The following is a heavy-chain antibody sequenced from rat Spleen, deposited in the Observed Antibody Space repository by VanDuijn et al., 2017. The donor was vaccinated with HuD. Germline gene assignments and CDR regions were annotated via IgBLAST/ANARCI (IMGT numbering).Heavy chain of an antibody. D-gene: IGHD4-2*01. J-gene: IGHJ2*01. CDR3: ARARSDWSPDY. CDR1: GFTFSSYW. V-gene: IGHV5-58*01. CDR2: ISPDGGDT. Sequence: EVKLVETGGGLGHPGESLKLSCVASGFTFSSYWMFWIRQAPGEGLEWLSSISPDGGDTYYPDSVKGRFTISTDNAKSTLYLQMDSLRSEDTAIYYCARARSDWSPDYWGQGVMVTVSS.